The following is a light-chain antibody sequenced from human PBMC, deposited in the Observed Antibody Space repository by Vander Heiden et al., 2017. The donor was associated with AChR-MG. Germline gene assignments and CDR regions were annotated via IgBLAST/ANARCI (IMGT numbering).Light chain of an antibody. V-gene: IGLV4-69*01. CDR2: LNNDGNH. CDR3: QTWGSGSWV. J-gene: IGLJ3*02. Sequence: QLVLTQSPSASASLGASVKLPCPLSSGHSSYAIAWHQQQPEKGPRFLMNLNNDGNHIKGDGIPDRCSGSSSGAERYLTISSLQSEDEADYYCQTWGSGSWVFGGGTKLTVL. CDR1: SGHSSYA.